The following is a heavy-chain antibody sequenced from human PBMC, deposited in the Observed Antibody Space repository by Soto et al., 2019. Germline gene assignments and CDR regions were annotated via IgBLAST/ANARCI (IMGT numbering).Heavy chain of an antibody. J-gene: IGHJ4*02. CDR1: GYTFTSYD. V-gene: IGHV1-8*01. D-gene: IGHD6-13*01. CDR2: MNPNSGNT. Sequence: QVQLVQSGAEVKKPGASVKVSCKASGYTFTSYDINWVRQATGHGLEWMGWMNPNSGNTGYAQNLQGRVTMTRNTSTRTAYMELSSLSSDDTAVYYCARGRSTSWFSDYWGLGTLVTVSS. CDR3: ARGRSTSWFSDY.